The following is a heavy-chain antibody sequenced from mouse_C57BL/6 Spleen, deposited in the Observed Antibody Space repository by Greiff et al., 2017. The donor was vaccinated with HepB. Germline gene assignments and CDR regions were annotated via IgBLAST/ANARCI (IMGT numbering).Heavy chain of an antibody. J-gene: IGHJ1*03. V-gene: IGHV1-52*01. D-gene: IGHD1-1*01. Sequence: QVQLQQPGAELVRPGSSVKLSCKASGNTFTSYWMHWVKQRPIQGLEWIGNIDPSDSETHYNQKFKDKATLTVDKSSSTAYMQLSSLTSEDSAVYYCARSCGSSSNWYFDVWGTGTTVTVSS. CDR2: IDPSDSET. CDR1: GNTFTSYW. CDR3: ARSCGSSSNWYFDV.